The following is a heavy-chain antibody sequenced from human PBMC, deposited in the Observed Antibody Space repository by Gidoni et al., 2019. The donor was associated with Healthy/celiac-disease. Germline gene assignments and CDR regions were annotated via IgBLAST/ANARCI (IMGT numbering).Heavy chain of an antibody. CDR2: IDPSDSYT. CDR1: GYSFTSYW. Sequence: EVQLVQSGAEVKKPGASLRTSCTGSGYSFTSYWTSWVRQMPGKGLEWMGRIDPSDSYTNYSPSFQGHVTIPADKSSSTAYLQWSSLKASDTAMYYCARHGGIAAPGGMDVWGQGTTVTVSS. CDR3: ARHGGIAAPGGMDV. D-gene: IGHD6-13*01. V-gene: IGHV5-10-1*03. J-gene: IGHJ6*02.